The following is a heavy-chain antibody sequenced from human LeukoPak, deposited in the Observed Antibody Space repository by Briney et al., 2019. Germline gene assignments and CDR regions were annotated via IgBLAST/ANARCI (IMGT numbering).Heavy chain of an antibody. CDR1: GGSFSGYY. CDR3: ARGLGYSYGFDY. D-gene: IGHD5-18*01. V-gene: IGHV4-59*01. CDR2: IYYSGGT. J-gene: IGHJ4*02. Sequence: SETLSLTCAVYGGSFSGYYWSWIRQPPGKGLEWIGYIYYSGGTNYNPSLKSRVTISVDTSKNQFSLKLSSVTAADTAVYYCARGLGYSYGFDYWGQGTLVTVSS.